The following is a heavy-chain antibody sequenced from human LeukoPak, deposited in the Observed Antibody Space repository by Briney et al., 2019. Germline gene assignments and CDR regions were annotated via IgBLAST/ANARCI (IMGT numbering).Heavy chain of an antibody. D-gene: IGHD3-3*01. CDR1: GFTFSSYG. CDR3: AKDFHGWSGYYTFDY. Sequence: PGGSLRLSCAASGFTFSSYGMHWVRQAPGKGLEWVAFIRYDGSNKYYADSVKGRFTISRDNSKNTLYLQMNSLRAEDTAVYHCAKDFHGWSGYYTFDYWGQGTPVTVSS. V-gene: IGHV3-30*02. CDR2: IRYDGSNK. J-gene: IGHJ4*02.